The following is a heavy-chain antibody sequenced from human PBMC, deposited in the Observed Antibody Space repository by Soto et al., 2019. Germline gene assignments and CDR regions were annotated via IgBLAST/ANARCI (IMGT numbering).Heavy chain of an antibody. CDR2: ISYDGSDE. Sequence: QVRLVESGGGVVQPGRSLRLSCAASGFTFRSYGMHWVRQAPGKGLEWVALISYDGSDEYYGDSMQGRFSISRDNSKDTLYLKINSLRVEDTAVYYCAKHADYENDAIDVWGQGTMVTVSS. D-gene: IGHD4-17*01. CDR1: GFTFRSYG. CDR3: AKHADYENDAIDV. V-gene: IGHV3-30*18. J-gene: IGHJ3*01.